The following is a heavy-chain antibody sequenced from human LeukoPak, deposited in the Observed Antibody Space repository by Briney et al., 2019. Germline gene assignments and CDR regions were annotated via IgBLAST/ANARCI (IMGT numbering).Heavy chain of an antibody. CDR3: ARVFVSSTTEYFQH. J-gene: IGHJ1*01. D-gene: IGHD5/OR15-5a*01. Sequence: ASETLSLTCTVSGGSISSYYWSWIRQPPGKGLEWIGYIYYSGSTNYNPSLKSRVTISVNTSKNQFSLKLSSVTAADTAVYYCARVFVSSTTEYFQHWGQGTLVTVSS. V-gene: IGHV4-59*01. CDR2: IYYSGST. CDR1: GGSISSYY.